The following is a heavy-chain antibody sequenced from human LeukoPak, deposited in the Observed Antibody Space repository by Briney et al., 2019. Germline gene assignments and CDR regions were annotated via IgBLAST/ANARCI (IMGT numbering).Heavy chain of an antibody. J-gene: IGHJ4*02. Sequence: GGSLRLSCAASGIILSSYWMSWIRQAPGKGLEWVSYISSSGSTIYYADSVKGRFTISRDNAKNSLYLQMNSLRAEDTAVYYCARGDDILTGYYNPPFFDYWGQGTLVTVSS. D-gene: IGHD3-9*01. CDR2: ISSSGSTI. V-gene: IGHV3-11*01. CDR1: GIILSSYW. CDR3: ARGDDILTGYYNPPFFDY.